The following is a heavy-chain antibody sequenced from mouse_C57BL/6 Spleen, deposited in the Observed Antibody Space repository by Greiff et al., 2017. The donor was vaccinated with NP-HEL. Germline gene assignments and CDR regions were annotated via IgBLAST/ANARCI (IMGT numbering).Heavy chain of an antibody. V-gene: IGHV1-80*01. D-gene: IGHD3-1*01. CDR1: GYAFSSYW. CDR2: IYPGDGDT. CDR3: ARLGLYAMDY. Sequence: QVQLQQSGAELVKPGASVKISCKASGYAFSSYWMNWVKQRPGKGLEWIGQIYPGDGDTNYNGKFKGKATLTADKSSSTAYMQLISLTSVDSAVYFCARLGLYAMDYWGQGTSVTVSS. J-gene: IGHJ4*01.